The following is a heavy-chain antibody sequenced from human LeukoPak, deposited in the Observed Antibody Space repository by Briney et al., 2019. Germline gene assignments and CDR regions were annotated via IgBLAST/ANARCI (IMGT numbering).Heavy chain of an antibody. D-gene: IGHD2-2*02. J-gene: IGHJ4*02. CDR1: GFTFSSYG. CDR2: ISNDGGNK. CDR3: AKDSLGGVVPAAISAY. Sequence: GGSLRLSCAASGFTFSSYGMHWVRPAPGKGLEWVAIISNDGGNKYYADSVKGRFTLSRDNSRNTLYLQMNSLRAEDTAVYYCAKDSLGGVVPAAISAYWGQGTLVTVSS. V-gene: IGHV3-30*18.